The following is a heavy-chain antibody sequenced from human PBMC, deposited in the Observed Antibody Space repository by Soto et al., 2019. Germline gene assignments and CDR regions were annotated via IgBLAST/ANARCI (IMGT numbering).Heavy chain of an antibody. J-gene: IGHJ5*02. V-gene: IGHV1-3*01. Sequence: ASVKVSCKASGYTFTSYAMHWVRQAPGQRLEWMGWINAGNGNTKYSQKFQGRVTITRDTSASTAYMELSSLRSEDTAVYYCAVLDFVYIRFSKYFRVAGTWFAPGGKGTLVPVSS. CDR2: INAGNGNT. CDR1: GYTFTSYA. CDR3: AVLDFVYIRFSKYFRVAGTWFAP. D-gene: IGHD3-3*01.